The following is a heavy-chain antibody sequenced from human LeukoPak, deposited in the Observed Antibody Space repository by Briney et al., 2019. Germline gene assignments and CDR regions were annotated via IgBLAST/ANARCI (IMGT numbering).Heavy chain of an antibody. CDR3: ARHSEFLGD. Sequence: PSETLSLTCTVSGGSISSSSYYWGWIRQPPGKGLEWIGSIYYSGSTYYNPSLKSRVTISVDTSKNQFSLKLSSVTAADTAVYYFARHSEFLGDWGQGTLVTVSS. CDR2: IYYSGST. D-gene: IGHD2/OR15-2a*01. CDR1: GGSISSSSYY. J-gene: IGHJ4*02. V-gene: IGHV4-39*01.